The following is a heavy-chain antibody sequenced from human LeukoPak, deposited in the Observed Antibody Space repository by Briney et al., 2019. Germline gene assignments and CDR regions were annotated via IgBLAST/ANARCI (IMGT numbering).Heavy chain of an antibody. Sequence: ASVKVSCKASGYTFTGYYMHWVRQAPGQGLEWMGWINPNSGGTNYAQKLQGRVTITTDTSTSTAYMELRSLRSDDTAVYYCARRISRSWSWFAPWGQGTLVTVSS. CDR2: INPNSGGT. CDR3: ARRISRSWSWFAP. D-gene: IGHD6-13*01. J-gene: IGHJ5*02. CDR1: GYTFTGYY. V-gene: IGHV1-2*02.